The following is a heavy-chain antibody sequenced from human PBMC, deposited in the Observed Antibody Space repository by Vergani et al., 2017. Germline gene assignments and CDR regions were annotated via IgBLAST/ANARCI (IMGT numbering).Heavy chain of an antibody. CDR3: ARTYDSSGITYAFDI. Sequence: QVQLQESGPGLVKPSETLSLTCTVSGCSVSSGSNYWSWKRQAPGKGLEWIGNIYNSGRTNYKPSLKSRVIISVDTSKNQFSLKLSCVTAADTAVYYCARTYDSSGITYAFDIWGQGKMVTVSS. J-gene: IGHJ3*02. CDR1: GCSVSSGSNY. CDR2: IYNSGRT. D-gene: IGHD3-22*01. V-gene: IGHV4-61*01.